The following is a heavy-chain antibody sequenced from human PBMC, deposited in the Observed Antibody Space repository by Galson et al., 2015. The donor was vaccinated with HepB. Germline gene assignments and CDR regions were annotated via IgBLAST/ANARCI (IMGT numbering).Heavy chain of an antibody. CDR3: ARLPPAAATGPLYLDY. J-gene: IGHJ4*02. CDR2: IYLGDSDT. V-gene: IGHV5-51*01. Sequence: QSGAEVKKSGESLKISCPGSGYSFSSYWIAWVRQMPGKGLEWMGIIYLGDSDTRYSPSFQGQVTISADKSISTAYLQWSSLKASDTAIYYCARLPPAAATGPLYLDYWGQGTLVTVSS. CDR1: GYSFSSYW. D-gene: IGHD6-13*01.